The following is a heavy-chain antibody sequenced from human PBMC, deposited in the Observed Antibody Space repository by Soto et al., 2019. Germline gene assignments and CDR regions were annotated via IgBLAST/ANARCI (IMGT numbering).Heavy chain of an antibody. J-gene: IGHJ4*02. D-gene: IGHD4-17*01. CDR2: ISYDGSNK. CDR1: GFTFSSYA. V-gene: IGHV3-30-3*01. CDR3: ARVGRLHYFDY. Sequence: ESGGGVVPPGRSLRLSCAASGFTFSSYAMHWVRQAPGKGLEWVAVISYDGSNKYYADSVKGRFTISRDNSKNTLFLQMNSLRAEDTAVYYCARVGRLHYFDYWGQGTLVTVSS.